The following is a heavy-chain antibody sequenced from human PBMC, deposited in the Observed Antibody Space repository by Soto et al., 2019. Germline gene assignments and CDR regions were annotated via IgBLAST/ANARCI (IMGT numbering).Heavy chain of an antibody. D-gene: IGHD3-10*01. CDR1: GFTFSSYA. J-gene: IGHJ3*02. CDR3: AKVSSLLWFGRGDAVDI. V-gene: IGHV3-23*01. Sequence: EVQLLESGGGLVQPGGSLRLSCAASGFTFSSYAMSWVRQAPGKGLEWVSDLSGSGGRTYYADSVKGQFTISRDYSKNTLYLQRNSLGADDTAVYYGAKVSSLLWFGRGDAVDIWGQGTMVTVSS. CDR2: LSGSGGRT.